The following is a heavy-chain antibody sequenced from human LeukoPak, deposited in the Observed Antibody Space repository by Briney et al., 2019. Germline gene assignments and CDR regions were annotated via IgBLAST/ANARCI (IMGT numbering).Heavy chain of an antibody. V-gene: IGHV4-31*03. CDR2: IYYSGST. J-gene: IGHJ4*02. CDR1: GGSISSGGYY. Sequence: PSETLSLTCTVSGGSISSGGYYWSWIRQHPGKGLEWIGYIYYSGSTYYNPSLKSRVTISVHTSKNQFSLKLSSVTAADTAVYYCARENSGYSKLDYWGQGTLVTVSS. CDR3: ARENSGYSKLDY. D-gene: IGHD4-11*01.